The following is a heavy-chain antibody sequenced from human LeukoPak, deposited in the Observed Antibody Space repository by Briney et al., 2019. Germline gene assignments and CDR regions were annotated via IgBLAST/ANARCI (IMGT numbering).Heavy chain of an antibody. Sequence: SVKVSCKASGGTFSSYAISWVRQAPGQGLEWMGGIFPIFGTANYAQKFQGRVTITADQSTSTAYMELSSLRSEDTAVYYCARDRSPYCSSTSCYQARYTDRRETRSSFDYWGQGTLVTVSS. J-gene: IGHJ4*02. CDR2: IFPIFGTA. D-gene: IGHD2-2*01. CDR3: ARDRSPYCSSTSCYQARYTDRRETRSSFDY. V-gene: IGHV1-69*01. CDR1: GGTFSSYA.